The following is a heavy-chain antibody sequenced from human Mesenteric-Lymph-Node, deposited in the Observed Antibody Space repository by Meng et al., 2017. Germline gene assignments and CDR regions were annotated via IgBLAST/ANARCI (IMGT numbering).Heavy chain of an antibody. Sequence: ESLKISCAVYGGSFSGYYWSWIRQPPGKGLEWIGEINHSGSTNYNPSLKSRVTISVDTSKNQFSLKLSSVTAADTAVYYCARDQCSGGSCPQPEDYYYGMDVWGQGTTVTVSS. V-gene: IGHV4-34*01. CDR3: ARDQCSGGSCPQPEDYYYGMDV. CDR1: GGSFSGYY. D-gene: IGHD2-15*01. J-gene: IGHJ6*02. CDR2: INHSGST.